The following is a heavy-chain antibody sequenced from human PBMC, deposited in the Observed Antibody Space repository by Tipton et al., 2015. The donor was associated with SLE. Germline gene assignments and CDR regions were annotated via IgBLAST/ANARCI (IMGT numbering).Heavy chain of an antibody. CDR3: ARDPRGDYVGWFDP. Sequence: TLSLTCTVSGVSITSHYWSWIRQPPGKGLEWIGYIYYTGNTKYNPSLQSRVTMSVDTSKNQFSLKLTSVTAADTAVYYCARDPRGDYVGWFDPWGQGTLVTVSS. D-gene: IGHD4-17*01. CDR1: GVSITSHY. CDR2: IYYTGNT. V-gene: IGHV4-59*11. J-gene: IGHJ5*02.